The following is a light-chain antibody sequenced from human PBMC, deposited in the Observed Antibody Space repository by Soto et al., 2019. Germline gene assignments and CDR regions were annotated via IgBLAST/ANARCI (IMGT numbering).Light chain of an antibody. Sequence: SSLSAFKGNRVTITCRASQSISSDLKWYQQKPGKAPHGLIYGAATLQSGVPSKFSGSRSCTDFSITTSRLQQPDLPSCYSCQRYTTPPTSGQGTKVDIK. V-gene: IGKV1-39*01. CDR2: GAA. CDR3: CQRYTTPPT. CDR1: QSISSD. J-gene: IGKJ1*01.